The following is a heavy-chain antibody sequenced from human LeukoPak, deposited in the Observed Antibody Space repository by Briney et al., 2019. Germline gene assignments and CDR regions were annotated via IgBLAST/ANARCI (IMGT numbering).Heavy chain of an antibody. D-gene: IGHD3-9*01. V-gene: IGHV3-7*01. CDR1: GFTFSNYW. J-gene: IGHJ4*02. CDR2: IKQDGSEK. CDR3: ARSGPHDIQVKTRNFDY. Sequence: PGGSLRLSCAASGFTFSNYWMTWVRQAPGKGLEWVANIKQDGSEKYHVDSAQGRFTISRDNARSSLYLQMNSLRAEDTAVYYCARSGPHDIQVKTRNFDYWGQGTLVIVSS.